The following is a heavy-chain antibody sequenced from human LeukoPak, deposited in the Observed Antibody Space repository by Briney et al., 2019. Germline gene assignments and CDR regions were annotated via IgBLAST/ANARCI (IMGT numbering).Heavy chain of an antibody. D-gene: IGHD3-9*01. CDR2: IYTSGST. J-gene: IGHJ5*02. Sequence: PSETLSLTCTVSGGSISSYYWSWIRQPPGKGLEWIGYIYTSGSTNYNPSLESRVTISVDTSKNQFSLKLSSVTAADTAVYYCAGQYYDILTGYYTSNWFDPWGQGTLVTVSS. CDR1: GGSISSYY. CDR3: AGQYYDILTGYYTSNWFDP. V-gene: IGHV4-4*09.